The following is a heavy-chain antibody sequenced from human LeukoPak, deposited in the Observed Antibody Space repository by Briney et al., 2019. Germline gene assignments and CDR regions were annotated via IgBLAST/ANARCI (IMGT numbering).Heavy chain of an antibody. CDR1: GYTFTGYG. D-gene: IGHD4-11*01. J-gene: IGHJ4*02. Sequence: ASVKVSCKAPGYTFTGYGISWVRQAPGQGLEWMGWISAYNGNTNYAQKLQGRVTMTTDTSTSTAYMELRSLRSDDTAVYYCARDRAGTVTTNYWGQGTLVTVSS. V-gene: IGHV1-18*01. CDR3: ARDRAGTVTTNY. CDR2: ISAYNGNT.